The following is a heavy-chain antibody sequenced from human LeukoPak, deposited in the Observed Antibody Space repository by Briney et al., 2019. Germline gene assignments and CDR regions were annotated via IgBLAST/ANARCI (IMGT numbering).Heavy chain of an antibody. CDR3: GTGGGLAVSHV. CDR1: GFTFSSYA. V-gene: IGHV4-59*05. D-gene: IGHD5/OR15-5a*01. J-gene: IGHJ4*02. Sequence: GSLRLSCAASGFTFSSYAMSWVRQAPGKGLEWIGSIYYSGSTYYNPSLKSRVTISVDTSKNQFSLKLSSVDAADTAVYFCGTGGGLAVSHVWGQGTLVTVSS. CDR2: IYYSGST.